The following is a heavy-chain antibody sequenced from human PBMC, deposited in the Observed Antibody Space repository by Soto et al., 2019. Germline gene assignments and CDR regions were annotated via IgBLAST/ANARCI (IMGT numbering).Heavy chain of an antibody. CDR1: GFPFRTYS. CDR2: INHNSSTI. V-gene: IGHV3-48*02. Sequence: EVQLVESGGGLIQPGGSLRLSCAASGFPFRTYSMNWVRQAPGKGLEWVSDINHNSSTIYYADTVKGRFTISRDKAKNSLYLKMNSLRDKDTAVYYCVRGRGYTGSDLDYWGQGTLVTVSS. D-gene: IGHD5-12*01. CDR3: VRGRGYTGSDLDY. J-gene: IGHJ4*02.